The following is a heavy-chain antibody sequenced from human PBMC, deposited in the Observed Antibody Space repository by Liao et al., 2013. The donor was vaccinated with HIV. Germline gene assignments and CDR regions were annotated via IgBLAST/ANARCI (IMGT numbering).Heavy chain of an antibody. V-gene: IGHV4-39*07. J-gene: IGHJ3*02. CDR2: IYYSGST. CDR1: GGSISSSSYY. Sequence: QMQLQESGPGLVKPSETLSLTCTVSGGSISSSSYYWGWIRQPPGKGLEWIGSIYYSGSTSYNPSLKSRVTISVDTSKNQFSLKVNSVTAADTAVYFCARDYDSRGYNYIPQDAFDIWGHGTMVTVSS. D-gene: IGHD3-22*01. CDR3: ARDYDSRGYNYIPQDAFDI.